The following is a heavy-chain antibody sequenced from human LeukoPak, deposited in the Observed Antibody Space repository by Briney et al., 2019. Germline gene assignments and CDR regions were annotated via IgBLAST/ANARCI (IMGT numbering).Heavy chain of an antibody. CDR1: GFTFSPYT. CDR2: ISSSSSFI. V-gene: IGHV3-21*01. Sequence: GGSLRLSCAASGFTFSPYTMNWVRQAPGKGLEWVSSISSSSSFIYYADSVKGRFTISRDNAKNSLYLQMHSLRAEDTAVYYCARVGSSGWYDYWGQGTLVTVSS. J-gene: IGHJ4*02. CDR3: ARVGSSGWYDY. D-gene: IGHD6-19*01.